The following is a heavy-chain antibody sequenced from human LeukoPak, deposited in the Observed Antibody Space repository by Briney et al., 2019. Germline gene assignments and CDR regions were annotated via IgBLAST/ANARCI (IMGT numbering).Heavy chain of an antibody. D-gene: IGHD3-10*01. CDR3: AEDYYLGSRSFLGGD. CDR2: TSGGGGNT. Sequence: GGSLRLSCAASGFTFSNYAMSWVRQAPGKGLEWVSATSGGGGNTYYADSVKGRFTISRDTSKNTLYLQMNSLRAEDTAVYYCAEDYYLGSRSFLGGDWGQGTLVTVSS. CDR1: GFTFSNYA. J-gene: IGHJ4*02. V-gene: IGHV3-23*01.